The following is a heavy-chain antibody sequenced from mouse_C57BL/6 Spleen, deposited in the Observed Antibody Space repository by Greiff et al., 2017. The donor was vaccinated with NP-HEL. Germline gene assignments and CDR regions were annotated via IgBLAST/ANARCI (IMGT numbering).Heavy chain of an antibody. D-gene: IGHD4-1*01. V-gene: IGHV1-69*01. Sequence: VQLQQSGAELVMPGASVKLSCKASGYTFTSYWMHWVKQRPGRGLEWIGEIDPSDSYTNYNQKFKGKSTLTVDKSSSTAYMQLSSLTSEDSAVYYCASAGRGNAMDYWGQGTSVTVSS. CDR3: ASAGRGNAMDY. CDR1: GYTFTSYW. J-gene: IGHJ4*01. CDR2: IDPSDSYT.